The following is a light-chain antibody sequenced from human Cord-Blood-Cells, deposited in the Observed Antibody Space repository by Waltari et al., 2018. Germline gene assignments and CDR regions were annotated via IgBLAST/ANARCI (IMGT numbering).Light chain of an antibody. CDR3: SSYTSSSTLV. CDR2: DVS. CDR1: SSDVGGYNY. J-gene: IGLJ3*02. Sequence: QSALTQPASVSGSPGQSITISCTGTSSDVGGYNYFSWYQQHPGKAPKLMIYDVSNRPSGVSNRFSGSKSGNTDSRTISGLQAEDEADYYCSSYTSSSTLVFGGGTKLTVL. V-gene: IGLV2-14*03.